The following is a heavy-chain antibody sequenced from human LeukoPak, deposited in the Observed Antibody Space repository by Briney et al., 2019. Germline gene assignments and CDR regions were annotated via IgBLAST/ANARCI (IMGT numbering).Heavy chain of an antibody. V-gene: IGHV1-18*01. CDR1: GYTLTSYV. CDR3: ARKELLNYYYYGMDV. D-gene: IGHD1-26*01. Sequence: ASVTVSFKASGYTLTSYVISWVRQAPGQGLEWMGWISAYNGNTNYAQKLQGRVTMTTDTSTSTAYMELRSLRSDDTAVYYCARKELLNYYYYGMDVWGQGTTVTVSS. J-gene: IGHJ6*02. CDR2: ISAYNGNT.